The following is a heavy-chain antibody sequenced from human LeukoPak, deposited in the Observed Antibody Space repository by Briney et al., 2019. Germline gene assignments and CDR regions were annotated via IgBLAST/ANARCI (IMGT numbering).Heavy chain of an antibody. D-gene: IGHD3-3*01. V-gene: IGHV4-59*01. CDR3: ARQDYDFWSGYPWHFDL. Sequence: SETLSLTCTVSGGSISSYYWSWIRQPPGKGLEWIGYIYYSGSTNYNPSLKSRVTISVDTSKNQFSLKLSSVTAADTAVYYCARQDYDFWSGYPWHFDLWGRGTLVTVSS. CDR2: IYYSGST. CDR1: GGSISSYY. J-gene: IGHJ2*01.